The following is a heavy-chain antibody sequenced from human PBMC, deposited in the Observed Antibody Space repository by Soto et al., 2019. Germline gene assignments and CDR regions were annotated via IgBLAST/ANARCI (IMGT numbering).Heavy chain of an antibody. CDR3: AKGTYYYDSSGYFIFDY. CDR1: GFTFSSYG. D-gene: IGHD3-22*01. CDR2: ISYDGSNK. Sequence: GGSLRLSCAASGFTFSSYGMHWVRQAPGEGLEWVAVISYDGSNKYYADSVKGRFTISRDNSKNTLYLQMNSLRAEDTAVYYCAKGTYYYDSSGYFIFDYWGQGTLVTVSS. J-gene: IGHJ4*02. V-gene: IGHV3-30*18.